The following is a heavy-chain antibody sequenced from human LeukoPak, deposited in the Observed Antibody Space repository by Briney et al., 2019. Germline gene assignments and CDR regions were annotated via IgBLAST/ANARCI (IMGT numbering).Heavy chain of an antibody. Sequence: SETLSLTCTVSGGSISSSSYYWGWIRQPPGKGLEWIGSIYYSGSTYYNPSLKSRVTISVDTSKNQFSLKLSSVTAADTAMYYCASPSAYASFDYWGQGTLVTVSS. V-gene: IGHV4-39*01. CDR1: GGSISSSSYY. CDR3: ASPSAYASFDY. D-gene: IGHD2-2*01. CDR2: IYYSGST. J-gene: IGHJ4*02.